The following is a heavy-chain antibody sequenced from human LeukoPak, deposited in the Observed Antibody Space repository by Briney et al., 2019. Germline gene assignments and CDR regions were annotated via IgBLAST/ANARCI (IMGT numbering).Heavy chain of an antibody. V-gene: IGHV1-69*02. CDR2: IIPILGIA. CDR1: GGTFSSYT. Sequence: SVKVSCKASGGTFSSYTISSVRQAPGQGLEWMGRIIPILGIANYAQKFQGRVTITADKSTSTAYMELSSLRSEDTAVYYGARGPSQWFGESAFDIWGQGTMVTVSS. CDR3: ARGPSQWFGESAFDI. D-gene: IGHD3-10*01. J-gene: IGHJ3*02.